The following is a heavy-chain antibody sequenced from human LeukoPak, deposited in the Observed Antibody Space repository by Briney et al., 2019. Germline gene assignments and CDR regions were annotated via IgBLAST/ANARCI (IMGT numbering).Heavy chain of an antibody. CDR3: AKDIVVVAAAGRVFDF. CDR2: ISTSGGLSSI. D-gene: IGHD2-2*01. J-gene: IGHJ3*01. Sequence: PGGSLRLSCAASGFIFSSFSVNWVRQAPGKGLEWVSSISTSGGLSSIYYADSVKGRFTISRDNSKNTLYLQMNSLRAEDTAVYYCAKDIVVVAAAGRVFDFWGQGTMVTVSP. V-gene: IGHV3-21*04. CDR1: GFIFSSFS.